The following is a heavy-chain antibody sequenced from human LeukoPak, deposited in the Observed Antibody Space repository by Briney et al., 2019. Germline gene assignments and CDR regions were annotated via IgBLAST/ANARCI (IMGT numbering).Heavy chain of an antibody. D-gene: IGHD3-22*01. V-gene: IGHV4-39*07. CDR3: ARDRAYDDSSGLFSAFDI. Sequence: SETLSLTCTVSGDSISSSPYYWGWIRQPPGKGLEWSGSIYYSGTTHYNPSLESRVTVSVATSKNQFSLQLSSVTAADTAEYYCARDRAYDDSSGLFSAFDIWGQGTMVTVSS. J-gene: IGHJ3*02. CDR1: GDSISSSPYY. CDR2: IYYSGTT.